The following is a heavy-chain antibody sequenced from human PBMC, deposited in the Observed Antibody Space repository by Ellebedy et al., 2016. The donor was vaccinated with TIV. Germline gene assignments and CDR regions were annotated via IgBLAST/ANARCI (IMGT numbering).Heavy chain of an antibody. CDR2: INPSGGGT. CDR3: ARGGETGTTKDYFDY. J-gene: IGHJ4*02. D-gene: IGHD1-7*01. V-gene: IGHV1-46*01. CDR1: GYTFTTSY. Sequence: AASVKVSCKASGYTFTTSYMHWVRQATGQGLEWSGIINPSGGGTNYAQRFQGRLTVTRDTSTSAVYMELSSLRSEDTAVYFCARGGETGTTKDYFDYWGQGTLVTVSS.